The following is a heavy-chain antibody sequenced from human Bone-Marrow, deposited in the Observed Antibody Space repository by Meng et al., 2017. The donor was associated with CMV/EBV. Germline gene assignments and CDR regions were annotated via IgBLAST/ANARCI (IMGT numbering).Heavy chain of an antibody. CDR3: AREIDREIFGVVRHWFDP. J-gene: IGHJ5*02. V-gene: IGHV3-7*01. Sequence: GGSLRLSCAASGFTFSSYWMSWVRQAPGKGLEWVANIKQDGSEKYYVDSVKGRFTISRDNAKNSLYLQMNSLRAEDTAVYYCAREIDREIFGVVRHWFDPWGQGTLVTVYS. CDR1: GFTFSSYW. D-gene: IGHD3-3*01. CDR2: IKQDGSEK.